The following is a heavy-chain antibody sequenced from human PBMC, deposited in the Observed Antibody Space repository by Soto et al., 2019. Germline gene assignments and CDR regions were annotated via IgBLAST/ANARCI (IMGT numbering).Heavy chain of an antibody. V-gene: IGHV3-48*03. CDR2: ISSSGSTI. CDR3: ARDQVIMVRGVILFTRRFYGMDV. J-gene: IGHJ6*02. D-gene: IGHD3-10*01. CDR1: GFTFSSYE. Sequence: LRLSCAASGFTFSSYEMNWVRQAPGKGLEWVSYISSSGSTIYYADSVKGRFTISRDNAKNSLYLQMNSLRAEDTAVYYCARDQVIMVRGVILFTRRFYGMDVWGQGTTVTVSS.